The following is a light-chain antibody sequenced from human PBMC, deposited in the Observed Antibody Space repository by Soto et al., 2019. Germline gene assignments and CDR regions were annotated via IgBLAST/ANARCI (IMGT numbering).Light chain of an antibody. CDR3: TSWTTSTTMI. Sequence: QSALTQPASVSGSPGQSITISGTGTSSGIGAYNFVSWYQQHPGNAPKLMLYDVNIRHSGVSNRFAGSKSGNTASLTISGRQAEYEADSYCTSWTTSTTMIFGGGTKLTVL. CDR2: DVN. CDR1: SSGIGAYNF. J-gene: IGLJ2*01. V-gene: IGLV2-14*03.